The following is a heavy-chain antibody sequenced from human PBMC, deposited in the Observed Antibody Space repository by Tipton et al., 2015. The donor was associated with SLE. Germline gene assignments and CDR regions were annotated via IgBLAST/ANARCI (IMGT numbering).Heavy chain of an antibody. J-gene: IGHJ5*02. CDR3: AKVRVAPGGGFDP. CDR2: IYYSGST. Sequence: TLSLTCTVSGGSISSSSYYWGWIRQPPGKGLEWIGSIYYSGSTYYNPSLKSRVTISVDTSKNQFSLKLSSVTAADTAVYYCAKVRVAPGGGFDPWGQGTLVTVSS. V-gene: IGHV4-39*07. CDR1: GGSISSSSYY. D-gene: IGHD2-2*01.